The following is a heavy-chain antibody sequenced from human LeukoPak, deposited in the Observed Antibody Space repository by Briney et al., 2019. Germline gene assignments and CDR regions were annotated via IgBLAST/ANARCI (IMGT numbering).Heavy chain of an antibody. V-gene: IGHV3-7*03. J-gene: IGHJ6*02. D-gene: IGHD2-2*02. CDR2: IKQDGSEK. CDR3: ASLYSYGMDV. Sequence: GGSLRLSCVVFGFTFSNYWMGWVRQAPGKGLEWVANIKQDGSEKYYVDSVKGRFTISRDNAKNSLYLQMNSLRAEDTAVYYCASLYSYGMDVWGQGTTVTVSS. CDR1: GFTFSNYW.